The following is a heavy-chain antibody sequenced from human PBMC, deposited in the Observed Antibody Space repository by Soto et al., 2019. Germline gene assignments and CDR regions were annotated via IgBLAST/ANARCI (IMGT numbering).Heavy chain of an antibody. CDR2: INPSGGST. Sequence: QVQLVQSGAEVKKPGASVKVSCKASGYTFTSYYMHWVRQAPGQGLEWMGIINPSGGSTSYAQKFQGRVTMTRDTSTSTVYMELSSLRSEDTAVYYCARDPGPRVGATRGWFDPWGQGTLVTVSS. CDR3: ARDPGPRVGATRGWFDP. CDR1: GYTFTSYY. V-gene: IGHV1-46*01. J-gene: IGHJ5*02. D-gene: IGHD1-26*01.